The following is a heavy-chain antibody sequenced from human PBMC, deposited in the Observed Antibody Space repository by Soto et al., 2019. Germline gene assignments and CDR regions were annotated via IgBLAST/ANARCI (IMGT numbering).Heavy chain of an antibody. D-gene: IGHD2-15*01. V-gene: IGHV3-7*01. CDR3: ANWGSGGTKVNI. CDR1: GFTLNNYW. J-gene: IGHJ3*02. CDR2: IKQDGSEK. Sequence: PGGSLRLSCAPSGFTLNNYWMTWVRQAPGKGLEWVANIKQDGSEKYYVDSVKGRFTISRDNAKNSLYLQMNSLRVEDTAVYYCANWGSGGTKVNIWGQGTMVTVSS.